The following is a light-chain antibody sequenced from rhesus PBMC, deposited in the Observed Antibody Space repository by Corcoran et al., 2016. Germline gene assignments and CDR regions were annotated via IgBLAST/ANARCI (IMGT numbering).Light chain of an antibody. CDR3: QQSSNLFT. V-gene: IGKV3-24*04. J-gene: IGKJ3*01. CDR2: GAS. CDR1: QSVGSY. Sequence: ETVVTQSPSTLSLSPGERATLSCRASQSVGSYLAWYQQKPGQAPRLRIYGASSRATGIPDRFSGSGSGTDFTLTISSLEPEDVGVYYCQQSSNLFTFGPGTKLDIK.